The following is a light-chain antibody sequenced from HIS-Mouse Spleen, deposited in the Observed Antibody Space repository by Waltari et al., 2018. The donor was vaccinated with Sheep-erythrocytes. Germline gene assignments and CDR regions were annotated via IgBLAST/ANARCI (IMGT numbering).Light chain of an antibody. J-gene: IGLJ1*01. CDR1: ALPKQN. Sequence: SYELTQPPSVSVSPGQTARINCPGDALPKQNAYWYQQKPGQAPVVVIYKDSERPSGIPERFSGSSSGTTVTLTISGVQAEDEADYYCQSADSSGTYVFGTGTKVTVL. CDR2: KDS. V-gene: IGLV3-25*03. CDR3: QSADSSGTYV.